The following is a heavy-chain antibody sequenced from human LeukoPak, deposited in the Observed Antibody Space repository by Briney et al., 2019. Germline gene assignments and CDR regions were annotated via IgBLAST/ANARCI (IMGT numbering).Heavy chain of an antibody. CDR3: ASLTTADALDI. Sequence: SETLSLTCTVSGGSISSYYWSWIRQPPGKRLEWIGYIYDSGSTNYNPSLKSRVTISVDTSKNQFSLKVSSVTAADTAVYYCASLTTADALDIWGQGTMVTVSS. V-gene: IGHV4-59*01. J-gene: IGHJ3*02. D-gene: IGHD3-22*01. CDR2: IYDSGST. CDR1: GGSISSYY.